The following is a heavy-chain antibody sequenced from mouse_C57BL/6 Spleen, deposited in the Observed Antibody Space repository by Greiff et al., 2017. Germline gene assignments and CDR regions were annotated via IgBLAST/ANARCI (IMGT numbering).Heavy chain of an antibody. V-gene: IGHV1-55*01. CDR3: ARGCYYSSYVDYIDY. J-gene: IGHJ2*01. CDR2: IYPGSGST. CDR1: GYTFTSYW. D-gene: IGHD2-5*01. Sequence: QVQLQQPGAELVKPGASVKMSCKASGYTFTSYWITWVKQRPGPGLEWIGDIYPGSGSTNYNEKFKSKATLTVDTSSSTAYMQLSSLTSEDSAVYYCARGCYYSSYVDYIDYWGQGTTLTVSS.